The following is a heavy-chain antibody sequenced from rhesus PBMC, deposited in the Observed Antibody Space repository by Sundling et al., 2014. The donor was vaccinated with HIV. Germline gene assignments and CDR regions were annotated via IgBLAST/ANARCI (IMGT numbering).Heavy chain of an antibody. CDR3: ARIGGYSSFSIYF. CDR2: ITGTSGRT. Sequence: QVQLQESGPGLVKPSETLSLTCAVSGDSISSGYYWGWIRQPPGKGLEYIGYITGTSGRTYYNPSLKSRVTISKDTSKNQFSLKLNSVTAADTAVYYCARIGGYSSFSIYFWGQGVLVTVSS. V-gene: IGHV4-99*01. CDR1: GDSISSGYY. J-gene: IGHJ4*01. D-gene: IGHD6-13*01.